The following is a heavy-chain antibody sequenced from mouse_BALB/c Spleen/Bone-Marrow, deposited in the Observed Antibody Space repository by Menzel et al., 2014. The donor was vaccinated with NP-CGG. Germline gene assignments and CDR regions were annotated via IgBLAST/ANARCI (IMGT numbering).Heavy chain of an antibody. CDR3: AREGPNVITTDFDY. CDR1: GFSLTSYG. V-gene: IGHV2-9*02. D-gene: IGHD2-4*01. J-gene: IGHJ2*01. Sequence: AQLQQSGPGLVAPSQSLSITCTVSGFSLTSYGVHWVRQPPGKGLEWLGVIWAGGSTNYNSALMSRLSISKDNSKSQIFLKMNSLQTDDTAVYYWAREGPNVITTDFDYWGEGTTLTVSS. CDR2: IWAGGST.